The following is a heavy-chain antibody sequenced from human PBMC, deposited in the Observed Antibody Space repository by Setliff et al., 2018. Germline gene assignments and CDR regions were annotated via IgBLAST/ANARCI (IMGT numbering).Heavy chain of an antibody. CDR3: ARAPPNRYSGSYEYFYMDV. CDR1: GGSFSGYY. J-gene: IGHJ6*03. CDR2: INHTGST. V-gene: IGHV4-34*01. Sequence: PSETLSLTCAVYGGSFSGYYWSWIRQPPGKGLEWIGEINHTGSTNYSPSLKSRVTISVDTSKNQFSLKLTSVTAAGTAVYYCARAPPNRYSGSYEYFYMDVWGKGTTVTVSS. D-gene: IGHD1-26*01.